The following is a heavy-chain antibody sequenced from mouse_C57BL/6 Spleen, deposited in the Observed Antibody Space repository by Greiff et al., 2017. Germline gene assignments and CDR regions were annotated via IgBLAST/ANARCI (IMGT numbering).Heavy chain of an antibody. Sequence: QVQLKESGAELVKPGASVKISCKASGYAFSSYWMNWVKQRPGKGLEWIGQIYPGDGDTNYNGKFKGKATLTADKSSSPAYMELSSQTSEGSEVYFCASADYSKDFDYWGQGTTLTVSS. J-gene: IGHJ2*01. CDR2: IYPGDGDT. CDR3: ASADYSKDFDY. CDR1: GYAFSSYW. D-gene: IGHD2-5*01. V-gene: IGHV1-80*01.